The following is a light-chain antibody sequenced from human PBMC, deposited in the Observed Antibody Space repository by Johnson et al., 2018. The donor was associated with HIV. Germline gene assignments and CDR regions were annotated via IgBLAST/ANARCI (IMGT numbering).Light chain of an antibody. J-gene: IGLJ1*01. CDR3: GTWDGSLSAGV. Sequence: QSILTQPPSVSAAPGQKVTISCSGSSSNIGNNYISWFQHLPGSAPKLLIYENNKRPSGIPDRFSGSKSGTSTTLGITGLQTGDEADYYCGTWDGSLSAGVFGTGTKVTVL. CDR2: ENN. CDR1: SSNIGNNY. V-gene: IGLV1-51*02.